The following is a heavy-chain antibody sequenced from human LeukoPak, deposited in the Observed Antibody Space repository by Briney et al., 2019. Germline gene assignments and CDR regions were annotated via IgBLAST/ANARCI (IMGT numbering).Heavy chain of an antibody. CDR3: AREGVLRFLEWTQKYYFDY. V-gene: IGHV4-39*07. J-gene: IGHJ4*02. Sequence: PSETLSLTCTVSGGSISSSSYYWGWIRQPPGKGLEWIGSIYYSGSTYYNPSLKSRVTISVDTSKNQFSLKLSSVTAADTAVYYCAREGVLRFLEWTQKYYFDYWGQGTLVTVSS. D-gene: IGHD3-3*01. CDR2: IYYSGST. CDR1: GGSISSSSYY.